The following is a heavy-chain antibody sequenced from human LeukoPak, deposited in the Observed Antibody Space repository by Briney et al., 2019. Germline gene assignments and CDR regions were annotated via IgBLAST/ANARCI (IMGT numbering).Heavy chain of an antibody. CDR3: ARSIVVAGFVSDYYYYGMDV. CDR1: GGSINSYY. D-gene: IGHD6-19*01. Sequence: PSETLSLTCTVSGGSINSYYWSCIRQPPGKGLEWVGYIYYSGSPTYNPSLKSRVAISIHTSKKHFSLKLSSVTAADTAVYYRARSIVVAGFVSDYYYYGMDVWGQGTTVTVSS. V-gene: IGHV4-59*08. J-gene: IGHJ6*02. CDR2: IYYSGSP.